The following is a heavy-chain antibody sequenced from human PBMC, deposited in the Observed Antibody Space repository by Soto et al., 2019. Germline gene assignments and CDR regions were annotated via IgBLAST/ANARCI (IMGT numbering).Heavy chain of an antibody. CDR2: ISKSDYT. V-gene: IGHV3-21*01. CDR1: GFAFNNYG. CDR3: AREDSIIIPAVSDF. D-gene: IGHD2-2*01. Sequence: SGGSLRLSCTVSGFAFNNYGINWVRQAPGKGLERVSSISKSDYTYYSDSVKGRFTISRDNAKNSVSLQMNTLRVEDTAVYYCAREDSIIIPAVSDFWGQGTLVTVSS. J-gene: IGHJ4*02.